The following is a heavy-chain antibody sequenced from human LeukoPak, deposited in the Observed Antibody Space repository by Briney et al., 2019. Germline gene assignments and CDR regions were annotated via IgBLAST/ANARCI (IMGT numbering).Heavy chain of an antibody. CDR3: AREGRMSMGIEY. CDR1: GGSLSGYY. J-gene: IGHJ4*02. Sequence: SETLSLTCAVFGGSLSGYYWSWIRQSPGKGLEWIGEINHGGSTNYNPSLKSRVTMSVDTSKNHFSLKLSSVTAADTAVYFCAREGRMSMGIEYWGQGTLVTVSS. V-gene: IGHV4-34*01. CDR2: INHGGST. D-gene: IGHD4/OR15-4a*01.